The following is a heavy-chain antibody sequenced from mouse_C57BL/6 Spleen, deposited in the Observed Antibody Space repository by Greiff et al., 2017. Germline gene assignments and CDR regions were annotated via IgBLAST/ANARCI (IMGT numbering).Heavy chain of an antibody. CDR1: GFTFSSYA. CDR2: ISDGGSYT. Sequence: EVNLVESGGGLVKPGGSLKLSCAASGFTFSSYAMSWVRQTPEKRLEWVATISDGGSYTYYPDNVKGRFTISRDNAKNNLYLQMSHLKSEDTAMYYCARVTTVVPGYFDVWGTGTTVTVSS. CDR3: ARVTTVVPGYFDV. J-gene: IGHJ1*03. D-gene: IGHD1-1*01. V-gene: IGHV5-4*03.